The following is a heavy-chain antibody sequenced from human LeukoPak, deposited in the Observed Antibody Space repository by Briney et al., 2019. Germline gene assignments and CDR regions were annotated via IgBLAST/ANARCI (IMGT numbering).Heavy chain of an antibody. D-gene: IGHD6-13*01. CDR1: GYSFTSHA. V-gene: IGHV7-4-1*02. Sequence: ASVKVSCKASGYSFTSHAMNWVRQAPGQGLEWMGWIFTNTGNPTYAQGSTGRFVFSLDTSVSTAYLQISSLKAEDTAVYYCAREAAGSFMDVWGQGTTVTVSS. CDR2: IFTNTGNP. J-gene: IGHJ6*02. CDR3: AREAAGSFMDV.